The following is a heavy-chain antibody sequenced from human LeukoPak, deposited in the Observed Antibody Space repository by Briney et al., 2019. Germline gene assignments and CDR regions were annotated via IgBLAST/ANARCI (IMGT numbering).Heavy chain of an antibody. CDR1: GGSISSSSYY. CDR2: INHSGST. J-gene: IGHJ4*02. Sequence: SETLSLTCTVSGGSISSSSYYWGWIRQPPGKGLEWIGEINHSGSTNYNPSLKSRVTISVDTSKNQFSLKLSSVTAADTAVYYCARGWALWIIQHVYFDYWGQGTLVTVSS. V-gene: IGHV4-39*07. D-gene: IGHD3-3*01. CDR3: ARGWALWIIQHVYFDY.